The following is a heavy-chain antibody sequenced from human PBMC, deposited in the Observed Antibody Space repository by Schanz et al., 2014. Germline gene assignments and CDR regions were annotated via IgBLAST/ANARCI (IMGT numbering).Heavy chain of an antibody. CDR3: ARETTIITGGAFDV. CDR2: ISPYNGHT. J-gene: IGHJ6*02. D-gene: IGHD3-9*01. CDR1: GYSFTDYA. Sequence: QVQLVQSGVEVKRPGASVRVSCKASGYSFTDYAIHWVRQAPGQGLEWMGWISPYNGHTEYGKKFQGRFTMTTDTSTTTVYMELRGLRSDDTAVYYCARETTIITGGAFDVWGQGTTVTVSS. V-gene: IGHV1-18*01.